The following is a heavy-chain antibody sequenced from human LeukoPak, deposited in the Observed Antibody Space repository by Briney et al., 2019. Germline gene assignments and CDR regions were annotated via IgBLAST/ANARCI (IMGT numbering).Heavy chain of an antibody. Sequence: GGSLRLSCAASGFTFFNAWMSWVRQAQGKGLEWIGRIQNKADGGTTEYGEPVNGRFTISRDDSKNTLFLQMNGLKTEDTAVYYCAREVMYSFEFWGQGALVTVSS. CDR2: IQNKADGGTT. CDR1: GFTFFNAW. D-gene: IGHD3-16*01. CDR3: AREVMYSFEF. V-gene: IGHV3-15*01. J-gene: IGHJ4*02.